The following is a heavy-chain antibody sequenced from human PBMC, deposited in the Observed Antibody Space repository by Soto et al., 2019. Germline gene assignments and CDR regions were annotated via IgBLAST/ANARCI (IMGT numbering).Heavy chain of an antibody. CDR2: IWYDGSNK. CDR1: GFTFSSYG. CDR3: ARDRKRATPYYFDY. Sequence: PGGSLRLSCAASGFTFSSYGMPWVRQAPGKGLEWVAVIWYDGSNKYYADSVKGRFTISRDNSKNTLYLQMNSLRAEDTAVYYCARDRKRATPYYFDYWGQGTLVTVSS. D-gene: IGHD5-12*01. J-gene: IGHJ4*02. V-gene: IGHV3-33*01.